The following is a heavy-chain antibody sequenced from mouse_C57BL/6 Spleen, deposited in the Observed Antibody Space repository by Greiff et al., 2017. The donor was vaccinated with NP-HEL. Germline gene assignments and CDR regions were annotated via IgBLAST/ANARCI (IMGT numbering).Heavy chain of an antibody. CDR3: ARRPYSNYLYYYAMDY. CDR2: IYPGSGST. V-gene: IGHV1-55*01. CDR1: GYTFTSYW. Sequence: VQLQQPGAELVKPGASVKMSCKASGYTFTSYWITWVKQRPGQGLEWIGDIYPGSGSTNYNEKFKSKATLTVDTSSSTAYMQLSSLTSEDSAVYYCARRPYSNYLYYYAMDYWGQGTSVTVSS. D-gene: IGHD2-5*01. J-gene: IGHJ4*01.